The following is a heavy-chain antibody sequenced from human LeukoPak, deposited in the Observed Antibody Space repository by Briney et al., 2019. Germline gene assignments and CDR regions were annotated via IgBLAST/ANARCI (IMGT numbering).Heavy chain of an antibody. Sequence: ASVKVSCKASAYTFTDYYIHWVRQPPGQGLEWMGWINPDSGGTDYGQKFQGRVTMTRDTSISTAYMELSRLRSDDRAVYYCARVPTPLTSDYNWFDPWGQGTLVSVCS. J-gene: IGHJ5*02. CDR3: ARVPTPLTSDYNWFDP. CDR2: INPDSGGT. V-gene: IGHV1-2*02. CDR1: AYTFTDYY.